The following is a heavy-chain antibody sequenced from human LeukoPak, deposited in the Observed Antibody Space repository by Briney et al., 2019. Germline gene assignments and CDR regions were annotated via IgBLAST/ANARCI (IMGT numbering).Heavy chain of an antibody. V-gene: IGHV1-2*02. CDR1: GYTFTGYY. CDR2: INPNSGGT. J-gene: IGHJ3*02. CDR3: AREHCSGGSCYSLAFDI. D-gene: IGHD2-15*01. Sequence: VASVKVSCKASGYTFTGYYMHWVRQAPGQGHEWMGWINPNSGGTNYAQKFQGRVTMTRDTSISTAYMELSRLRSDDTAVYYCAREHCSGGSCYSLAFDIWGQGTMVTVSS.